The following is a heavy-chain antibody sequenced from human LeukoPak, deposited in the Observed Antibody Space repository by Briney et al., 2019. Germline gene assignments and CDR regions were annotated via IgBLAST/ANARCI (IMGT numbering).Heavy chain of an antibody. V-gene: IGHV4-39*05. D-gene: IGHD4-17*01. CDR2: IYYSGST. Sequence: SETPSLTCTVSGGSISSSSYYWGWIRQPPGKGLEWIGSIYYSGSTYYNPSLKSRVTISVDTSKNQFSLKLSSVTAADTAVYYCAIHAGHDYGDYEYYFDYWGQGTLVTVSS. J-gene: IGHJ4*02. CDR3: AIHAGHDYGDYEYYFDY. CDR1: GGSISSSSYY.